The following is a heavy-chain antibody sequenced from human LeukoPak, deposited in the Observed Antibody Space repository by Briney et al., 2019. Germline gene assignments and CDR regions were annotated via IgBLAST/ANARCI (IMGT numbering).Heavy chain of an antibody. V-gene: IGHV3-21*01. Sequence: GGSLRLSCAASGFTFSSYSMNWVRQAPGKGLEWVSSISSSSSYIYYADSVKGRFTISRDNAKNSLYLQMNSLRAEDTAVYYCARDLDCSGGSCYQYYYGMDVWGQGTTVTVSS. CDR1: GFTFSSYS. D-gene: IGHD2-15*01. CDR3: ARDLDCSGGSCYQYYYGMDV. CDR2: ISSSSSYI. J-gene: IGHJ6*02.